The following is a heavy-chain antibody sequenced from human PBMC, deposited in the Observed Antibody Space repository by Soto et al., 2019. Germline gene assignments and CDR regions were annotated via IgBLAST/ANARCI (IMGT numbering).Heavy chain of an antibody. V-gene: IGHV3-48*01. CDR2: ISSSSSTI. J-gene: IGHJ6*03. D-gene: IGHD2-2*01. CDR1: GFTFSSYS. Sequence: PGGSLRLSCAASGFTFSSYSMNWVRQAPGKGLEWVSYISSSSSTIYYADSVKGRFTISRDNAKNSLYLQMNSLRAEGTAVYYCAGAWGISSTSPLGYYYYMDGWGKGTTVTVAS. CDR3: AGAWGISSTSPLGYYYYMDG.